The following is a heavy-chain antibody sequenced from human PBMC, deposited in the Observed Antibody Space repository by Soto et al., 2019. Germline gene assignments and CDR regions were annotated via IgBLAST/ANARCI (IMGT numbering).Heavy chain of an antibody. CDR3: ARGRYSSGWYGY. J-gene: IGHJ4*02. Sequence: SCQASGYTFTSYEINWVRQATGQGLEWMGWMNPNSGNTGYAQKFQGRVTMTRNTSISTAYMELSSLRSEDTAVYYCARGRYSSGWYGYWGQGTLVTVSS. CDR1: GYTFTSYE. CDR2: MNPNSGNT. V-gene: IGHV1-8*01. D-gene: IGHD6-19*01.